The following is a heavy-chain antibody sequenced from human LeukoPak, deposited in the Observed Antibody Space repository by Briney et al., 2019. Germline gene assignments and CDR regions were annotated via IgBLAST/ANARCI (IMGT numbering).Heavy chain of an antibody. CDR2: IYSGGST. V-gene: IGHV3-66*01. CDR1: GFTVSSNY. D-gene: IGHD6-19*01. CDR3: ARSIAVTGSNFDY. J-gene: IGHJ4*02. Sequence: PGGSLRLSCAASGFTVSSNYMTWVRQAPGKGLEWVSVIYSGGSTYYADSVKGRFTISRDNSKNTLYLQMNSLRAEDTAVYYCARSIAVTGSNFDYWGQGTLVTVSS.